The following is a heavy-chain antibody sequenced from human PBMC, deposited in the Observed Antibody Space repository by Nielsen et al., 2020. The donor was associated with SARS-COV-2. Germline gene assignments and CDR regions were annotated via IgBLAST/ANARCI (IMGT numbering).Heavy chain of an antibody. V-gene: IGHV5-51*01. J-gene: IGHJ5*02. CDR2: SYPGDSDT. CDR3: ARTYYYDSSGLRAPLDP. Sequence: VRQMPGKGLEWMGISYPGDSDTRYSPSFQGQVTISADKSISTAYLQWSSLKASDTAMYYCARTYYYDSSGLRAPLDPWGQGTLVTVSS. D-gene: IGHD3-22*01.